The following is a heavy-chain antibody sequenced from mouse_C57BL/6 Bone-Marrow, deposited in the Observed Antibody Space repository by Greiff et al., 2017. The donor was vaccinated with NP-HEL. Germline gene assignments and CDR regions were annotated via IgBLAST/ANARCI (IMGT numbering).Heavy chain of an antibody. CDR3: AKLNYYGSRKAWFAY. J-gene: IGHJ3*01. CDR1: GFSLTSYG. CDR2: IWGDGST. D-gene: IGHD1-1*01. Sequence: VQRVASGPGLVAPSQSLSITCTVSGFSLTSYGVSWVRQPPGKGLAWLGVIWGDGSTNYHSALISRLSISKDNSKSQVFLKLNSLQTDDTATYYCAKLNYYGSRKAWFAYWGQGTLVTVSA. V-gene: IGHV2-3*01.